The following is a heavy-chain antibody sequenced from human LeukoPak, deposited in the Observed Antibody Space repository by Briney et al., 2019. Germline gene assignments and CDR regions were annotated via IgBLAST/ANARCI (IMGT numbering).Heavy chain of an antibody. Sequence: SQTLSLTCTVSGNSISSGDNYWSWIRQPAGKGLEWIGRIYTSGSTNYNPSLKSRVTISGDASKNQFSLRLSSVTAADTAVYYCARALVRLSWFDPWGQGTLVTISS. CDR1: GNSISSGDNY. CDR2: IYTSGST. J-gene: IGHJ5*02. V-gene: IGHV4-61*02. CDR3: ARALVRLSWFDP. D-gene: IGHD3-10*01.